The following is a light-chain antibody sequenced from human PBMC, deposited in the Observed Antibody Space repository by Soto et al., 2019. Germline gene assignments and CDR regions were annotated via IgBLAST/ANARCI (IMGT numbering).Light chain of an antibody. Sequence: QSVLTQPPSASGSPGQSVTISCTGTSSDIGYYKYVSWYQQHPGKAPKLIIYEVIKRPSGVTDRFSGSKPGNTASLTVSGLQAEDEADYYCSSYAGSNLGVFGTGTKVTVL. J-gene: IGLJ1*01. CDR3: SSYAGSNLGV. V-gene: IGLV2-8*01. CDR2: EVI. CDR1: SSDIGYYKY.